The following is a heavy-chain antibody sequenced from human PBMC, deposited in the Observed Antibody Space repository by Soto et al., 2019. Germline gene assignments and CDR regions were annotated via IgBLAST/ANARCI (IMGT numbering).Heavy chain of an antibody. J-gene: IGHJ5*02. CDR1: GGSISSADYY. Sequence: LSLTCTVSGGSISSADYYWGWVRQPPGAGLEWLGFIFYTGDTSYNPSLRSRTTISMDASKNQFSLKLSSVTAADTAVYYCARENTSVWFDPWGQGTLVTVSS. CDR2: IFYTGDT. CDR3: ARENTSVWFDP. V-gene: IGHV4-30-4*01.